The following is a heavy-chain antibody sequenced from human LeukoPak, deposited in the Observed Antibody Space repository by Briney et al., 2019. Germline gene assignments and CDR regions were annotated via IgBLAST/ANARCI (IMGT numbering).Heavy chain of an antibody. CDR1: GGSINNFY. CDR3: ASTSDYYDSSGYFR. V-gene: IGHV4-59*01. J-gene: IGHJ4*02. CDR2: IYYSGST. D-gene: IGHD3-22*01. Sequence: PSETLSLTCTVSGGSINNFYWSWVRQPPGKGLEWIGYIYYSGSTNYNPSLKSRVTISVDTSKNQFSLKLSSVTAADTAVYYCASTSDYYDSSGYFRWGQGTLVTVSS.